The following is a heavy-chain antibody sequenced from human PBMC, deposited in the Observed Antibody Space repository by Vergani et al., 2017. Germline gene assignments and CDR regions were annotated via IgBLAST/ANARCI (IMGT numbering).Heavy chain of an antibody. CDR3: ARGGWAPLVGATNFDY. CDR2: INHSGST. Sequence: QVQLQQWGAGLLKPSETLSLTCAVYGGSFSGYYWSWIRQPPGKGLEWIGEINHSGSTNYNPSLKSRVTISVDTSKNQFSRKLSSVTAADTAVYYCARGGWAPLVGATNFDYWGQGTLVTVSS. CDR1: GGSFSGYY. V-gene: IGHV4-34*01. J-gene: IGHJ4*02. D-gene: IGHD1-26*01.